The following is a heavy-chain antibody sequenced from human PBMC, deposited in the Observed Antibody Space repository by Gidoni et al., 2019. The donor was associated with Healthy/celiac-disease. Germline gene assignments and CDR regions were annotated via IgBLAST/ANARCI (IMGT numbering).Heavy chain of an antibody. J-gene: IGHJ3*02. CDR2: ISGSGGST. Sequence: EVQLLESGGGLVQPGGSLRLSCAASGFPFSSYAMSWVRQAPGKGLEWVSAISGSGGSTYYADSVKGRFTISRDNSKNTLYLQMNSLRAEDTAVYYCAKALRGITMVRSAFDIWGQGTMVTVSS. D-gene: IGHD3-10*01. V-gene: IGHV3-23*01. CDR1: GFPFSSYA. CDR3: AKALRGITMVRSAFDI.